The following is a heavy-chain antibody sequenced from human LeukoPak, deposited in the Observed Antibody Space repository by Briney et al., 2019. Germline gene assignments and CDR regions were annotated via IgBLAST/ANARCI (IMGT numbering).Heavy chain of an antibody. D-gene: IGHD1-26*01. Sequence: PSETLSLTCTVSGGSISSSSYYWSWIRQPPGEGLEWIGYIFHTKSASYNPSLKSRVTISLDASKNQVSLRLTSVTSADTAVYYCARDHWESAGNAWRYYGMDVWGQGTTVTVSS. CDR3: ARDHWESAGNAWRYYGMDV. J-gene: IGHJ6*02. CDR1: GGSISSSSYY. CDR2: IFHTKSA. V-gene: IGHV4-61*01.